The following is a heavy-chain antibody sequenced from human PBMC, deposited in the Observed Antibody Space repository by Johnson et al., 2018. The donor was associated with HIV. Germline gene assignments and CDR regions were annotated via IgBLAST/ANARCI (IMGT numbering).Heavy chain of an antibody. CDR1: GFVFETYW. V-gene: IGHV3-7*01. J-gene: IGHJ3*02. CDR3: ARGPYKFDTTGEGHFDI. Sequence: VQLVESGGGLVQPGGSLRLSCAASGFVFETYWMNWVRQAAGKGLEWVANIRQDGSAKQYVDSVRGRFTISRDNAKKSVDLQMSSLRVEDTAVYFCARGPYKFDTTGEGHFDIWGQGTVVTVSS. D-gene: IGHD2/OR15-2a*01. CDR2: IRQDGSAK.